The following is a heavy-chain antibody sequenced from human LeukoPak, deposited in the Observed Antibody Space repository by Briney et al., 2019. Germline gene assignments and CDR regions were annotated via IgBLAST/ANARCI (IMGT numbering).Heavy chain of an antibody. Sequence: GGSLRLSCEASGFSLSGYWMSWVRQTPGKGLEWVANIKQDGSEIWYVDSVKGRFAISRDNAKNSLYLQMNSLRAEDTAVYYCARISGNYQFDYWGQGTLVTVSS. CDR3: ARISGNYQFDY. CDR1: GFSLSGYW. CDR2: IKQDGSEI. V-gene: IGHV3-7*01. D-gene: IGHD1-26*01. J-gene: IGHJ4*02.